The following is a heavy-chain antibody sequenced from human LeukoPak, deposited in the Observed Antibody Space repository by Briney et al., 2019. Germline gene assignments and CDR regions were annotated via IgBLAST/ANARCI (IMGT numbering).Heavy chain of an antibody. V-gene: IGHV3-33*01. D-gene: IGHD3-3*01. CDR3: ARDKAYDFWSGYYSPQGDY. CDR2: IWYDGSNK. J-gene: IGHJ4*02. CDR1: GFTFSSYG. Sequence: GGSLRLSCAASGFTFSSYGMHWVRQAPGKGLEWVAVIWYDGSNKYYADSVKGRFTISRDNSKNTLYLQMNSLRAEDTAVYYCARDKAYDFWSGYYSPQGDYWGQGTLVTVSS.